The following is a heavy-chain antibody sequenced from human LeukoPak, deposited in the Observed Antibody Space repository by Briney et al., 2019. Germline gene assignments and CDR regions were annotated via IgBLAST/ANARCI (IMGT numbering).Heavy chain of an antibody. D-gene: IGHD1-26*01. CDR3: ARVARGIMGATYYFDY. CDR1: GYTFTSYD. V-gene: IGHV1-18*01. CDR2: ISAYNGNT. J-gene: IGHJ4*02. Sequence: ASVKVSCKTSGYTFTSYDLNWVRQATGQGLEWMGWISAYNGNTNYAQKLQGRVTMTTDTSTSTAYMELRSLRSDDTAVYYCARVARGIMGATYYFDYWGQGTLVTVSS.